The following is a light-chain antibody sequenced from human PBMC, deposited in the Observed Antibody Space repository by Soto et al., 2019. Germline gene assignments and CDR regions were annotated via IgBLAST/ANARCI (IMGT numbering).Light chain of an antibody. CDR1: KLGDKY. J-gene: IGLJ1*01. CDR2: QDS. CDR3: QAWDSSTHYV. Sequence: SYELTQPPSVSVSPGQTASITCSGDKLGDKYACWYQQKPGQSPVLVIYQDSKRPSGIPERFSGSNSGNTATLTIRGTQAMDEADYYCQAWDSSTHYVFGTGTKLTVL. V-gene: IGLV3-1*01.